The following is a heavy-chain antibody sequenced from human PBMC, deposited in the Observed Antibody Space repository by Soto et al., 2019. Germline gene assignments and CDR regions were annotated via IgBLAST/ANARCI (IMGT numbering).Heavy chain of an antibody. CDR1: GFPFSSYA. Sequence: QVQLVESGGGVVQPGRSLRLSCAASGFPFSSYAMHWFRQAPGKGLEWVAVISYDGSNKYYADSVKGRFTISRDNSKNTLYLQMNSLRAEDTAVYYCARDQILEQPRLVGGWCDPWGQGTLVTVSS. J-gene: IGHJ5*02. D-gene: IGHD3-3*01. V-gene: IGHV3-30-3*01. CDR3: ARDQILEQPRLVGGWCDP. CDR2: ISYDGSNK.